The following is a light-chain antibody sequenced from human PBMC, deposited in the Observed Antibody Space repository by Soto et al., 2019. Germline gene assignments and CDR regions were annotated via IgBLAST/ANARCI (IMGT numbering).Light chain of an antibody. V-gene: IGKV3-20*01. CDR2: GAA. J-gene: IGKJ2*01. Sequence: EIVLTQSPGTLSLSPGERATLFCRASQSVKNNYLAWYQQKAGQPPRLLMYGAATRATGIPDRFSGSGSGTDFTLTISRLEPEDFAVYSCQQYGTFPYAFGQGTKLEIK. CDR1: QSVKNNY. CDR3: QQYGTFPYA.